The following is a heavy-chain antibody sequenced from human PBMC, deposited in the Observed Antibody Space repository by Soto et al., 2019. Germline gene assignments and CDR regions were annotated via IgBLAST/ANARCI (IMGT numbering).Heavy chain of an antibody. J-gene: IGHJ5*02. CDR3: ARDPRYCSSTSCYAGFDP. V-gene: IGHV1-69*13. CDR2: IIPIFGTA. Sequence: SVKVSCKASGGTFSSYAISWVRQAPGQGLEWMGGIIPIFGTANYAQKFQGRVTITADESTSTAYMELSSPRSEDTAVYYCARDPRYCSSTSCYAGFDPWGQGTLVTVSS. CDR1: GGTFSSYA. D-gene: IGHD2-2*01.